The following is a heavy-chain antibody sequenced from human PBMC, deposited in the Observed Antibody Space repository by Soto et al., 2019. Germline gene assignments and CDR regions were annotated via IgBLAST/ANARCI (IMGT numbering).Heavy chain of an antibody. CDR3: AKGSSGWYERFDY. Sequence: EVQLLESGGGLVQPGGSVRLSCAASGFTFSSYAMSWVRQAPGKGLEWVSAISGSGGSTYYADSVKGRFTISRYNTKHTLYLQMNSLRAEDTAVYYCAKGSSGWYERFDYWGQGTLVTVSS. D-gene: IGHD6-19*01. J-gene: IGHJ4*02. CDR2: ISGSGGST. V-gene: IGHV3-23*01. CDR1: GFTFSSYA.